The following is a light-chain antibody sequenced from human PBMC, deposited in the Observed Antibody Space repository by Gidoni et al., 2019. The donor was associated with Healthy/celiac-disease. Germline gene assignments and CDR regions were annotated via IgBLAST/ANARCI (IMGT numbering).Light chain of an antibody. CDR2: LGS. V-gene: IGKV2-28*01. J-gene: IGKJ2*03. CDR3: MQALQTLYG. CDR1: QSLLHSNGYNY. Sequence: DIVMTQSPLSLPVTPGEPASISCRSSQSLLHSNGYNYLDWYLQKPGQSPQLLIYLGSNRASGVPDRFSGSGSGTDFTLKISRVEAEDVGVYYCMQALQTLYGFXXXTKLEIK.